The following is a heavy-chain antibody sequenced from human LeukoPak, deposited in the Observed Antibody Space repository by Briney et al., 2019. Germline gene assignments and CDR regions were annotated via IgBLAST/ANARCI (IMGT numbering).Heavy chain of an antibody. CDR3: AREVDYYDSSDYFPLGY. Sequence: VASVKVSCKASGYTFTGYYMHWVRQAPGQGLEWMGWINPNSGGTNYAQKFQGRVTMTRDTSITTAYMELSRLKSDDTAVYYCAREVDYYDSSDYFPLGYWGRGTLVTVSS. CDR1: GYTFTGYY. D-gene: IGHD3-22*01. V-gene: IGHV1-2*02. J-gene: IGHJ4*02. CDR2: INPNSGGT.